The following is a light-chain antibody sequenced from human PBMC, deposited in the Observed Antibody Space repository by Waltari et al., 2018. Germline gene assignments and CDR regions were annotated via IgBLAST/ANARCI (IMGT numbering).Light chain of an antibody. CDR1: SSNIGSNT. J-gene: IGLJ3*02. V-gene: IGLV1-44*01. Sequence: QSVLTQPPSASRTPGQRVTISCSGSSSNIGSNTVNWYQQLPGTAPKLLIYSNNQRPSGVPDRFSGSKSGTSASLAISGLQSEDEADYYCAAWDDSLNLWVFGGGTKLTVL. CDR2: SNN. CDR3: AAWDDSLNLWV.